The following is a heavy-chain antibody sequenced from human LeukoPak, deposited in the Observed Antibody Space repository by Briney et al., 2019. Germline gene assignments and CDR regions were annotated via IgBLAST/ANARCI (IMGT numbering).Heavy chain of an antibody. Sequence: ASVKVSCKASGYTFTSYYMHWVRQAPGQGLEWMGIINPSGGSTSYAQKFQGRVTMTTDTSTSTAYMELRSLRSDDTAVYYCANWAATIRNFNYWGQGTLVTVSS. V-gene: IGHV1-46*01. CDR1: GYTFTSYY. J-gene: IGHJ4*02. CDR2: INPSGGST. D-gene: IGHD5-12*01. CDR3: ANWAATIRNFNY.